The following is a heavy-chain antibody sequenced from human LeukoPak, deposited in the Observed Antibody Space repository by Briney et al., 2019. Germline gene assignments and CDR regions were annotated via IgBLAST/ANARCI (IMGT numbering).Heavy chain of an antibody. CDR2: ISGSGGST. CDR1: GFTFSSYA. D-gene: IGHD6-6*01. Sequence: GGSLRLSCAASGFTFSSYAMSWVRQAPGKGLEWVSAISGSGGSTYYADSVKGRFTISRDNAKNSLYLQMNSLRAEDTAVYYCAKDSSSSNPYYGMDVWGQGTTVTVSS. J-gene: IGHJ6*02. V-gene: IGHV3-23*01. CDR3: AKDSSSSNPYYGMDV.